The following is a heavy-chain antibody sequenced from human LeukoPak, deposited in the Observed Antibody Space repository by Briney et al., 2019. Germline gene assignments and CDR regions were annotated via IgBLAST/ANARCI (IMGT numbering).Heavy chain of an antibody. V-gene: IGHV3-23*01. J-gene: IGHJ6*02. CDR2: ISGSGGST. D-gene: IGHD5-18*01. CDR1: GFTFSSYA. Sequence: GGSLRHSCSASGFTFSSYAMSGVRQAPGKGREWVSAISGSGGSTYYADSVKGRFTISRDNSKNTLYLQMNSLRAEDTAVYYCAKDQRIQLWLPLGMDVWGQGTTVTVSS. CDR3: AKDQRIQLWLPLGMDV.